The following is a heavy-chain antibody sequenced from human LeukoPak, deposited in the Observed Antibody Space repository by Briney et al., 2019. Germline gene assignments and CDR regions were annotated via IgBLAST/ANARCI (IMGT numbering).Heavy chain of an antibody. CDR1: GYSISSGYY. Sequence: PSETLSLTCTVSGYSISSGYYWGWIRQPPGKWLEWIGSIYHSGNTYYNPSLKSRVTISVDTSKNQSSLKLSSVTAADTAVYYCARAPKGCSSTSCYGGHMDVWGKGTTVTVSS. J-gene: IGHJ6*03. D-gene: IGHD2-2*01. V-gene: IGHV4-38-2*02. CDR3: ARAPKGCSSTSCYGGHMDV. CDR2: IYHSGNT.